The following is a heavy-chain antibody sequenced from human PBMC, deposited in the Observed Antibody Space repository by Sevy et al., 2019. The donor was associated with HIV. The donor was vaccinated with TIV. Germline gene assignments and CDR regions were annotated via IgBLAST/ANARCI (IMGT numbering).Heavy chain of an antibody. V-gene: IGHV3-21*01. CDR3: ARARVDFDY. Sequence: GALRLSCAGSAFIISSYTVNWVRQGPGKGLEGVASVRSDSSHIYYAESVRGRFTISRDNAKNSAFLQMDSLRVEDTAVYYCARARVDFDYWGPGTLVTVSS. J-gene: IGHJ4*02. CDR2: VRSDSSHI. CDR1: AFIISSYT.